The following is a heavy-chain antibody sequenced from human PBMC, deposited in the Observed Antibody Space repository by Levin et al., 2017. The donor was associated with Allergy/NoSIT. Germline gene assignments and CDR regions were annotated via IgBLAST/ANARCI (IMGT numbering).Heavy chain of an antibody. J-gene: IGHJ6*02. CDR3: ARILEGSTGPEGMDV. V-gene: IGHV2-70*04. CDR1: GFSLSTSGMR. CDR2: IDWDDDK. Sequence: SGPTLVKPTQTLTLTCTFSGFSLSTSGMRVSWIRQPPGKALEWLARIDWDDDKFYSTSLKTRLTISKDTSKNQVVLTMTNMDPVDTATYYCARILEGSTGPEGMDVWGQGTTVTVSS. D-gene: IGHD1-1*01.